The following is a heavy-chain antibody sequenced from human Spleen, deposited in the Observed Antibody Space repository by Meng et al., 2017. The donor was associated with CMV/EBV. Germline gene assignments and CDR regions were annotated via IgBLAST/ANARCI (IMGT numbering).Heavy chain of an antibody. D-gene: IGHD5-18*01. V-gene: IGHV1-2*02. CDR3: ARGETERRTAVVRRPTYSYGMDV. CDR1: Y. Sequence: YRHWVRQAPGQGLECMGWINPNSGGTNYAQKFQGRVTMTRETSISTAYMELSRLRSDDTAVYYCARGETERRTAVVRRPTYSYGMDVWGQGTTVTVSS. CDR2: INPNSGGT. J-gene: IGHJ6*02.